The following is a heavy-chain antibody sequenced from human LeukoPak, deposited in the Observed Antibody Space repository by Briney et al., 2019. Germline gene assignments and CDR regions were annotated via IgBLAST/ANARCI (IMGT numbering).Heavy chain of an antibody. Sequence: GGSLRLSCTVSGLIFSSYGMSWVRQAPGKGLEWVSAISGSGGSTYYADSVKGRFTISRDNSKNTLYLQMNSLRAEDTTVYYCAKARPPIVVVPAAIGNWFDPWGQGTLVTVSS. J-gene: IGHJ5*02. D-gene: IGHD2-2*01. CDR1: GLIFSSYG. CDR3: AKARPPIVVVPAAIGNWFDP. V-gene: IGHV3-23*01. CDR2: ISGSGGST.